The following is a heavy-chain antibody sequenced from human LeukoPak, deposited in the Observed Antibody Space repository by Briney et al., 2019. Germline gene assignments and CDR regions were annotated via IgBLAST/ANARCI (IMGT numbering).Heavy chain of an antibody. J-gene: IGHJ6*02. Sequence: GGSLRLSCAASGFTFSSYSMNWVRQAPGKGLEWVSYISSSSSTIYYADSVKGRFTISRDNAKNSLYLQMNSLRAEDTAVYYCARDQVHCSSTSCNYYYYGMDVWGQGTTVTVSS. D-gene: IGHD2-2*01. CDR3: ARDQVHCSSTSCNYYYYGMDV. CDR1: GFTFSSYS. V-gene: IGHV3-48*04. CDR2: ISSSSSTI.